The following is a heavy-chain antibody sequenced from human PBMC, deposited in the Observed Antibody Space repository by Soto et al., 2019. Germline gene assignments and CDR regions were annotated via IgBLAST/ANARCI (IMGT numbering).Heavy chain of an antibody. D-gene: IGHD6-13*01. Sequence: PGGSLRLSCAASGLTFSSYAMSWVRQAPGKGLEWVSAISGSGGSTYYADSVKGRFTISRDNSKNTLYLQMNSLRAEDTAVYYCAKGFIAAAGTKVDYWGQGTLVTVSS. CDR1: GLTFSSYA. V-gene: IGHV3-23*01. CDR2: ISGSGGST. J-gene: IGHJ4*02. CDR3: AKGFIAAAGTKVDY.